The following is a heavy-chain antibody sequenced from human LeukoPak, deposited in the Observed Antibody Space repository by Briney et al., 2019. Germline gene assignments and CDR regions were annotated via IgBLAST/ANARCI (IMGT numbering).Heavy chain of an antibody. Sequence: ASVKVSCKASGYTFTSYDINWVRQATGQGLEWMGWMNPNSGNTGYAQKFQGRVTITRNTSISTAYMELSSLRSEDTAAYYCARGGYSGYDNDYWGQGTLVTVSS. CDR1: GYTFTSYD. V-gene: IGHV1-8*03. CDR2: MNPNSGNT. D-gene: IGHD5-12*01. CDR3: ARGGYSGYDNDY. J-gene: IGHJ4*02.